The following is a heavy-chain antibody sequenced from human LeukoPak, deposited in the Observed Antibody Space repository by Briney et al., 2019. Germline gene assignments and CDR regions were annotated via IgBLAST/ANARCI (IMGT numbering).Heavy chain of an antibody. D-gene: IGHD2-2*01. CDR2: IRYDGSNK. CDR1: EFTFSSYG. Sequence: GGSLRLSCAASEFTFSSYGMHWVRQAPGKGLEWVAFIRYDGSNKYYADSVKGRFTISRDNSKNTLYLQMNSLRAEDTAVYYCARIVVVPAANDFDYWGQGTLVTVSS. J-gene: IGHJ4*02. CDR3: ARIVVVPAANDFDY. V-gene: IGHV3-30*02.